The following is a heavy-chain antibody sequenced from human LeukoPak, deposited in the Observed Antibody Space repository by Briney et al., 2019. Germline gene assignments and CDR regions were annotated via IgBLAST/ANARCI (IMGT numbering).Heavy chain of an antibody. V-gene: IGHV1-2*02. J-gene: IGHJ5*02. CDR2: INPNSGGT. D-gene: IGHD2-2*01. Sequence: ASVKVSCKASGYTFTGYYMHWVRQAPGQGLEWMGWINPNSGGTNYAQKFQGRVTMTRDTSISTAYMELSRLRSDDTAVYYCARDRCSSTSCYFGNWFDPWGQGTLATVSS. CDR1: GYTFTGYY. CDR3: ARDRCSSTSCYFGNWFDP.